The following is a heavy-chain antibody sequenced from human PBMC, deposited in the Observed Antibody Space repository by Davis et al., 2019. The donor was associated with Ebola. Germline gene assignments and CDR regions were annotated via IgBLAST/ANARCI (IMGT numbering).Heavy chain of an antibody. J-gene: IGHJ5*02. D-gene: IGHD4-17*01. CDR3: ARGHGDYDVWFDP. CDR1: GYTFTSYY. V-gene: IGHV1-46*01. Sequence: ASVKVSCKASGYTFTSYYMHWVRQAPGQGLEWMGIINPSGGSTSYAQKFQGRVTITADESTSTAYMELSSLRSEDTAVYYCARGHGDYDVWFDPWGQGTLVTVSS. CDR2: INPSGGST.